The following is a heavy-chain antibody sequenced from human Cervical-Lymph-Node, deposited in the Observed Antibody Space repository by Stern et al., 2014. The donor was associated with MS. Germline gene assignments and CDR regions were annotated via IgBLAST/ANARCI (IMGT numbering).Heavy chain of an antibody. V-gene: IGHV1-69*06. Sequence: VQLVESGAEVKKPGSSVKVSCKASRDTFRYSALSWLRQAPGQGLEWMGGLIPMLGPTSYAQTFQGRVTITADTSTNIAYMEFTSLRSEDTAMYFCARDQGEYGSGSDTSWFDPWGQGTLVTVSS. CDR3: ARDQGEYGSGSDTSWFDP. D-gene: IGHD3-10*01. J-gene: IGHJ5*02. CDR1: RDTFRYSA. CDR2: LIPMLGPT.